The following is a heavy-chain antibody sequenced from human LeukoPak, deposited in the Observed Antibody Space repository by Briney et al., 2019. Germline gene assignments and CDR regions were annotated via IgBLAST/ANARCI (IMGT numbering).Heavy chain of an antibody. CDR3: ARDEPPWHPYCSSTSCYTGNWFDP. Sequence: PSETLSLTCTVSGAYVNSGGYYWTWIRQHPGKGLEWIGYIYSGGNTNYSPSLRNRLTISADTSKSQFSLNLTSVTAADTAVYYCARDEPPWHPYCSSTSCYTGNWFDPWGQGTLVTVSS. J-gene: IGHJ5*02. V-gene: IGHV4-31*03. D-gene: IGHD2-2*02. CDR2: IYSGGNT. CDR1: GAYVNSGGYY.